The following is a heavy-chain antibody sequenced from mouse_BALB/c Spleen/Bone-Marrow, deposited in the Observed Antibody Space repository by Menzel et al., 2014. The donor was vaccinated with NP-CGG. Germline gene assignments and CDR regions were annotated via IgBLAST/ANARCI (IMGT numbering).Heavy chain of an antibody. J-gene: IGHJ4*01. D-gene: IGHD2-3*01. CDR2: IRNKANGYTT. CDR1: GFTFTDYY. CDR3: ARYDGYSDNAMDY. V-gene: IGHV7-3*02. Sequence: EVHLVESGGGLVQPGSSLRLSYATSGFTFTDYYMNWVRQPPGKALEWLGFIRNKANGYTTEFSASVKGRFTISRDNSQSILYLQMNTLRAEDSATYYCARYDGYSDNAMDYWGQGTSVTVSS.